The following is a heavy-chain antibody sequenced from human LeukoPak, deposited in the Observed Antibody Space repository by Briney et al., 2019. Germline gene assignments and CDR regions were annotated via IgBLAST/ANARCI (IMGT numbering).Heavy chain of an antibody. Sequence: KPGGSLRLSCTASGFTFGDYAMSWFRQAPGKGLEWVGFIGSKAYGGTTEYAASVKGRFTISRDDSKSIAYLQMNSLKTEDTAVYYCTSSPPVSPVRHCSSTSCYWTPSYSYGSPLDYWGQGTLVTVSS. V-gene: IGHV3-49*05. D-gene: IGHD2-2*01. CDR3: TSSPPVSPVRHCSSTSCYWTPSYSYGSPLDY. CDR1: GFTFGDYA. CDR2: IGSKAYGGTT. J-gene: IGHJ4*02.